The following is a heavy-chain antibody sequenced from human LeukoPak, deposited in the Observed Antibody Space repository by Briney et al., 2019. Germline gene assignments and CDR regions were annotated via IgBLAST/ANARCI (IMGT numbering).Heavy chain of an antibody. CDR3: ARSSDPLDTLGGGAAKSSFDY. CDR1: GGTFSSYA. Sequence: ASVKVSCKASGGTFSSYAISWVRQAPGQGLEWMGRIIPILGIANYAQKFQGRVTITADKSTSTVYMELSSLRSEDTAVYYCARSSDPLDTLGGGAAKSSFDYWGQGTLVTVSS. J-gene: IGHJ4*02. V-gene: IGHV1-69*04. D-gene: IGHD5-18*01. CDR2: IIPILGIA.